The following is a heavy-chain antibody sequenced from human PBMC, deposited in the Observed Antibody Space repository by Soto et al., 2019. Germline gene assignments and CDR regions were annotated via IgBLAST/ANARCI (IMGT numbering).Heavy chain of an antibody. D-gene: IGHD3-3*01. Sequence: GGSLRLSCGASGCTFSSYGMHWVRQAPGKGLEWVAVISYDGSNKYYADSVKGRFTISRDNSKNTLYLQMNSLRAEDTAVYYCAKDQGVASAFDYWGQGTLVTVSS. CDR1: GCTFSSYG. CDR2: ISYDGSNK. V-gene: IGHV3-30*18. CDR3: AKDQGVASAFDY. J-gene: IGHJ4*02.